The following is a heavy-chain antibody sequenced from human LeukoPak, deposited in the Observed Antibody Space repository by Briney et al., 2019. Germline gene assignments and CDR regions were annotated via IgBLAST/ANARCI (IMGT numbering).Heavy chain of an antibody. V-gene: IGHV4-4*07. Sequence: ASETLSLTCTVSGDFISGSYWSWIRQPAGKGLEWIGRIYTTGTANYNPSLTSRVTMSVDTSKKQLSLKLNSVTAADTAVYYCATVGGEGGFLHYWGQGILVAVSS. CDR2: IYTTGTA. CDR3: ATVGGEGGFLHY. CDR1: GDFISGSY. D-gene: IGHD7-27*01. J-gene: IGHJ4*02.